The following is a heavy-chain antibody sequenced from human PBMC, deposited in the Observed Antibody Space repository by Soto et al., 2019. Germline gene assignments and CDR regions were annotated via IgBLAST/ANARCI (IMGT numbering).Heavy chain of an antibody. D-gene: IGHD3-10*01. J-gene: IGHJ4*02. CDR2: FNPILSMS. CDR3: ATSFGSGYRAFDY. CDR1: GDTFNFYT. V-gene: IGHV1-69*02. Sequence: QVQLVQSGAEVKKPGSSVKVSCKASGDTFNFYTINWVRQAPGLGLEWMGRFNPILSMSNSALRFQGRVTLTANKSTSTAYMVLSCLRSDATAVYYCATSFGSGYRAFDYWGQGVLVTVSS.